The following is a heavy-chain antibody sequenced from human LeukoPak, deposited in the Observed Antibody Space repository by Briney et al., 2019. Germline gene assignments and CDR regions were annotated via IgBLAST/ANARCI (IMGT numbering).Heavy chain of an antibody. V-gene: IGHV1-18*01. CDR2: ISAYNGHT. CDR1: GYIFNNYG. J-gene: IGHJ4*02. Sequence: GASVKVSCKASGYIFNNYGITWVRQAPGQGLEWMGWISAYNGHTNYAQKFQGRVAMTTDTSTNTAYMELRSLRSDDTAVYYCARDAVGQLPDFWGQGTLVTISS. CDR3: ARDAVGQLPDF. D-gene: IGHD2-2*01.